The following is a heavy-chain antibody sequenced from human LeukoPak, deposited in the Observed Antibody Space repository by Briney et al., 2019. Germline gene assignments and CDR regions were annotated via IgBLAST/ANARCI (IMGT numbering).Heavy chain of an antibody. Sequence: EAGGSQRLSCVGYGFTFTSYWMGWVRQAPGKGLEGVAHIKEGGSEKYYVVSVKGRFTVSRDNPKNSMYLQMHSLGVEDTAIYFCARAAGTTRTFGYWGQGALVTVSS. V-gene: IGHV3-7*04. CDR1: GFTFTSYW. CDR3: ARAAGTTRTFGY. CDR2: IKEGGSEK. D-gene: IGHD1-7*01. J-gene: IGHJ4*02.